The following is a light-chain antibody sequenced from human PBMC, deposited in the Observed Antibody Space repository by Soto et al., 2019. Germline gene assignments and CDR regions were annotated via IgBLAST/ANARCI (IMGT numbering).Light chain of an antibody. CDR2: DGT. CDR1: QSIGSW. CDR3: QHYKMYSPWT. V-gene: IGKV1-5*01. Sequence: DIQMTQSPSTLSASVGDRVTITCWASQSIGSWLAWHQQKPGKAPKLLIYDGTYLESGVPSRFSGSGSGTEFTLTISSLQPDDFATYYCQHYKMYSPWTFGQGTKVDI. J-gene: IGKJ1*01.